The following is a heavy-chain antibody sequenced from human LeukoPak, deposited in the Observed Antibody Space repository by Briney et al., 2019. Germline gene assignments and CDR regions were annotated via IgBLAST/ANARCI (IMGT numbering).Heavy chain of an antibody. CDR1: GFTFSSYG. D-gene: IGHD5-12*01. CDR2: ISYDGSNK. CDR3: AKVGYSLGILDY. J-gene: IGHJ4*02. V-gene: IGHV3-30*18. Sequence: GGSLRLSCAASGFTFSSYGMHWVRQAPGKGLEWVAVISYDGSNKYYADSVKGRFTISRDNSKNTLYLQMNSLRAEDTAVYYCAKVGYSLGILDYWGQGTLVTVSS.